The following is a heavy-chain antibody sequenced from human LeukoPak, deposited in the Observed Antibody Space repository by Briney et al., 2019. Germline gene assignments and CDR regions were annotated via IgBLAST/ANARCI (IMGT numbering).Heavy chain of an antibody. V-gene: IGHV7-4-1*02. D-gene: IGHD6-13*01. J-gene: IGHJ2*01. CDR1: GGTFSSYA. CDR3: ARNPAQVSSTTYTSSWYKDWYFDL. Sequence: ASVKVSCKASGGTFSSYAISWVRQAPGQGLEWMGWINTNTGNPTYAQGFTGRFVFSLDTSVSTAYLQISSLKAEDSAVYYCARNPAQVSSTTYTSSWYKDWYFDLWGRGTLVTVSS. CDR2: INTNTGNP.